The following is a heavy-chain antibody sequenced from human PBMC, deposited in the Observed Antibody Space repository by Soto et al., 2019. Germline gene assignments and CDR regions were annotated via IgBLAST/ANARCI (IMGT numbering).Heavy chain of an antibody. Sequence: QMQLVESGGGVVQPGRSLRLSCAASGFTFSSYGMHWVRQAPGKGLEWVAVISYDGSNKYYADSVKGRFTISRDNSKNTLYLQMNSLRAEDTAVYYCAKEHSSGWSYYFDYWGQGTLVTVSS. CDR1: GFTFSSYG. V-gene: IGHV3-30*18. CDR2: ISYDGSNK. J-gene: IGHJ4*02. CDR3: AKEHSSGWSYYFDY. D-gene: IGHD6-19*01.